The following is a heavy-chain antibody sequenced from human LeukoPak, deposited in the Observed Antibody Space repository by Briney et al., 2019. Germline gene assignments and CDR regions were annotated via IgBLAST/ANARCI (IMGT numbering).Heavy chain of an antibody. Sequence: PGGSLRLSCAASGFTFSSHSMSWVRQAPGKGLEWVSGISGSGGSTYYADSVKGRFTISRDKSKNTVPLQMNSLRGEDTAVYYCAKGGGTSPRHYFDNWGQGTLVTVSS. CDR3: AKGGGTSPRHYFDN. J-gene: IGHJ4*02. D-gene: IGHD1-14*01. V-gene: IGHV3-23*01. CDR1: GFTFSSHS. CDR2: ISGSGGST.